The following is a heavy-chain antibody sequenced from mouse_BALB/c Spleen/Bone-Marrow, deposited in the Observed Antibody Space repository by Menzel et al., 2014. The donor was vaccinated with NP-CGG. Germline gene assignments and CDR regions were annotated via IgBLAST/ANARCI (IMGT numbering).Heavy chain of an antibody. CDR1: GFNIKDTY. D-gene: IGHD4-1*01. CDR3: ARWGKLGRGYFDV. Sequence: EVQLVESGAELVKPGASVKLSCIASGFNIKDTYMHWVKQRPEQGLEWIGRIDPANGNTKYDPKFQGKATIAADTSSNTAYLQLSSLTSEDTAVYYCARWGKLGRGYFDVWGAGTTVTVSS. CDR2: IDPANGNT. J-gene: IGHJ1*01. V-gene: IGHV14-3*02.